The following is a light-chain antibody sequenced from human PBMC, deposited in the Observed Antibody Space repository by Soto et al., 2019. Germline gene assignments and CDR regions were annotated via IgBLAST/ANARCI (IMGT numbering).Light chain of an antibody. CDR3: QQYRDSRT. Sequence: EIVLTQSPGTLSLSPGERATLSCRASQSFSHNYLAWYQQKPGQAPRLLIYGASSRATGIPDRFSGSGSGTDFTLTISRLEPEDLAVYYCQQYRDSRTFGQGTKV. CDR1: QSFSHNY. V-gene: IGKV3-20*01. J-gene: IGKJ1*01. CDR2: GAS.